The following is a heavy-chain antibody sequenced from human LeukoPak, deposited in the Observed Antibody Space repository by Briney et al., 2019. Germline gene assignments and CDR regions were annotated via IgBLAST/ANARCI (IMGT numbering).Heavy chain of an antibody. J-gene: IGHJ4*02. CDR1: GGTFSSYA. D-gene: IGHD1-26*01. V-gene: IGHV1-69*06. CDR3: ARTKRGSPDGFDY. Sequence: SVKVSCKASGGTFSSYAISWVRQAPGQGLEWMGGIIPIFGTTNYAQKFQGRVTITADKSTSTAYMELSSLRSEDTAVYYCARTKRGSPDGFDYWGQGTLVTVSS. CDR2: IIPIFGTT.